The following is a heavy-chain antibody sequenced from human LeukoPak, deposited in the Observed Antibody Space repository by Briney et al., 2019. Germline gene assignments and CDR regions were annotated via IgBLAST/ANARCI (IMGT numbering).Heavy chain of an antibody. D-gene: IGHD5-18*01. CDR1: GGSFSGYY. V-gene: IGHV4-34*01. Sequence: SETLSLTCAVYGGSFSGYYWSWIRQPPGKGLEWIGEINHSGSTNYNPSLKSRVTISVDTSKNQFSLKLSSVTAADTAVYYCARRSSGRYSYGYGAFDIWGQGTMVTVSS. J-gene: IGHJ3*02. CDR3: ARRSSGRYSYGYGAFDI. CDR2: INHSGST.